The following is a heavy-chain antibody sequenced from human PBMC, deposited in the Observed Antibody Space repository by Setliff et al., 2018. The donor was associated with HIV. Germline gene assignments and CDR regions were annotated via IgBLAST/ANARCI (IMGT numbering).Heavy chain of an antibody. CDR1: GYTFTVYY. D-gene: IGHD3-3*01. V-gene: IGHV1-2*02. CDR2: MNPNSGGT. CDR3: ARLFYDYWSGFYSGDY. Sequence: ASVKVSCKASGYTFTVYYLHWLRQAPGQGLEWMGWMNPNSGGTNYAQKFQGRVTMTRDTSINTAFMELNSLRSDDTAVYYCARLFYDYWSGFYSGDYWGQGTQVTVSS. J-gene: IGHJ4*02.